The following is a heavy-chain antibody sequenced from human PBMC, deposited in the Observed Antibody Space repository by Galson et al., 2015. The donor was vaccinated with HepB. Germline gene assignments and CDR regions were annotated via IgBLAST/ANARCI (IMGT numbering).Heavy chain of an antibody. J-gene: IGHJ4*02. CDR1: GFTFSSYG. D-gene: IGHD1-26*01. CDR3: ASLSRDSGSYGQFDY. CDR2: ISYDGSNK. Sequence: SLRLSCAASGFTFSSYGMHWVRQAPGKGLEWVAVISYDGSNKYYADSVKGRFTISRDNSKNTLYLQMNSLRAEDTAVYYCASLSRDSGSYGQFDYWGQGTLVTVSS. V-gene: IGHV3-30*03.